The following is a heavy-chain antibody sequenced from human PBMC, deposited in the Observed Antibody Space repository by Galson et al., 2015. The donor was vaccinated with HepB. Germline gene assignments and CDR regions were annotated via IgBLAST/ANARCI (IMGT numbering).Heavy chain of an antibody. CDR1: GFTFSTFV. D-gene: IGHD3-10*01. J-gene: IGHJ6*02. Sequence: SLRLSCAASGFTFSTFVMNWVRQAPGNGLEWVSSISDSGTITYDADSVKGRFIISRDNSRNTLNLQMNSLRDDDTAVYYCARGGRGLLDPMDVWGQGTTVTVSS. CDR3: ARGGRGLLDPMDV. V-gene: IGHV3-23*01. CDR2: ISDSGTIT.